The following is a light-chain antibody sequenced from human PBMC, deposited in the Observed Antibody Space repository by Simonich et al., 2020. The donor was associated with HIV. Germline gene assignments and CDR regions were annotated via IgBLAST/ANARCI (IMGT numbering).Light chain of an antibody. CDR2: AAS. Sequence: DIQMTQSPTSLSASIGDRVTITCRASKSISSYLNWYQQKPGKAPKLLIYAASSLQSGVPSRFSGSGSWTDFTLSISSLQPEDFATYYCQQSYSTPPTFGGGTKVEIK. J-gene: IGKJ4*01. CDR3: QQSYSTPPT. CDR1: KSISSY. V-gene: IGKV1-39*01.